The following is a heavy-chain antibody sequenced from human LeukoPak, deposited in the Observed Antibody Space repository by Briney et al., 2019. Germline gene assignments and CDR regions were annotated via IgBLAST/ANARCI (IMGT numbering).Heavy chain of an antibody. CDR3: ARERSPYYYDSSGYYFFDY. CDR2: IKQDVSEK. V-gene: IGHV3-7*01. CDR1: GFAFSSSW. J-gene: IGHJ4*02. Sequence: GGSLRFSCAASGFAFSSSWMSWVRQAPGKGLEWVANIKQDVSEKYYVDSVKGRFTISRDNAKNSLYLQMNSLRAEDTAVYYCARERSPYYYDSSGYYFFDYWGQGTLVTVSS. D-gene: IGHD3-22*01.